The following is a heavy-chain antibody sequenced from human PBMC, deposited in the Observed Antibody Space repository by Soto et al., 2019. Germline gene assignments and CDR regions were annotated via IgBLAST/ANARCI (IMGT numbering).Heavy chain of an antibody. CDR3: ARPTGGYDVFDG. CDR1: GYTFSNYA. J-gene: IGHJ3*01. D-gene: IGHD3-10*01. Sequence: GASVKVSCKASGYTFSNYALHWVRQAPGQRLEWMGWINAGNGITKYSQKFQGRVTISRDTFASIAYMELSSLKSEDTAVYYCARPTGGYDVFDGWGQGTMVTVSS. CDR2: INAGNGIT. V-gene: IGHV1-3*01.